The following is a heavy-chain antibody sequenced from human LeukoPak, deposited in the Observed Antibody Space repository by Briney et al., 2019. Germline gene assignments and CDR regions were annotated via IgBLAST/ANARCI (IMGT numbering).Heavy chain of an antibody. CDR3: ASTMNNWNDGAHFDY. V-gene: IGHV4-39*07. J-gene: IGHJ4*02. CDR2: IYYSGST. CDR1: GGSISSTSYY. D-gene: IGHD1-1*01. Sequence: SETLSLTCVVSGGSISSTSYYWGWIRQPPGKGLEWIGSIYYSGSTYYSPSLKSRVTISVDTSKNQFSLKLSSVTAADTAVYYCASTMNNWNDGAHFDYWGQGTLVTVSS.